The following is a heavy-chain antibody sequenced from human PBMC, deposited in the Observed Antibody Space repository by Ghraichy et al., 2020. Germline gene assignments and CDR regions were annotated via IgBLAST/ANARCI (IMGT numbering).Heavy chain of an antibody. CDR2: IYSGGTT. CDR1: GFTVSDNY. J-gene: IGHJ4*02. CDR3: ARPGDDY. Sequence: GGSLRLSCAASGFTVSDNYLTWVRQAPGRGLEYVSLIYSGGTTYYADSVKGRFTISRDNSKNTLYLQMNSLRAEDTAVYYCARPGDDYWGQGTLVTVSS. V-gene: IGHV3-66*01. D-gene: IGHD7-27*01.